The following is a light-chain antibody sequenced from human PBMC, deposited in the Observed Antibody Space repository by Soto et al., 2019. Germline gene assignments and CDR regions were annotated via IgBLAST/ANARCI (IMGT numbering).Light chain of an antibody. CDR1: QSLNSY. CDR2: DAS. V-gene: IGKV3-11*01. CDR3: QQRRDWPLT. J-gene: IGKJ4*01. Sequence: EIVLTQSPATLSLSPGERATLSSRASQSLNSYLAWFQQKPGQAPRLLIYDASNRATGIPARFRGSGSGTDFTLTISSLEPEDFAVYYCQQRRDWPLTFGGGTKVEIK.